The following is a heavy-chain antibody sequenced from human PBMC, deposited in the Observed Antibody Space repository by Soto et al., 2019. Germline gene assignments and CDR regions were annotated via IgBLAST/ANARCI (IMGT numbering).Heavy chain of an antibody. CDR2: ISYDGNTQ. CDR1: GFIFSGYA. D-gene: IGHD3-9*01. J-gene: IGHJ4*02. CDR3: AKETNAYEINF. Sequence: QVHLVEPGGGVVQPGGSLRLSCAASGFIFSGYAMHWVRQAPGKGLEWVAVISYDGNTQYYADSVKGRFTVSRDNSNNILYVEMNNLRDEDTAMYYCAKETNAYEINFWGQGTLVTVSP. V-gene: IGHV3-30-3*01.